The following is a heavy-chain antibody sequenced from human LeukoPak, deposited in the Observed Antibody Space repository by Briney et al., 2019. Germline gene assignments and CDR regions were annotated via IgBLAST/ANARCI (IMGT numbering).Heavy chain of an antibody. Sequence: SETLSLTCAVYGASFSGYYWSWIRQPPGKGLEWIGEINHSGSTNYNPSLKSRVTISVDTSKNQFSLKLSSVTAADTAVYYCARAEYSSSSHNWFDPWGQGTLVTVSS. CDR2: INHSGST. J-gene: IGHJ5*02. D-gene: IGHD6-13*01. CDR3: ARAEYSSSSHNWFDP. CDR1: GASFSGYY. V-gene: IGHV4-34*01.